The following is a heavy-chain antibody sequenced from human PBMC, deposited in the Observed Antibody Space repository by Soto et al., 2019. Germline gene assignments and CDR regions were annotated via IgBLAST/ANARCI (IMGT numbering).Heavy chain of an antibody. CDR2: ISSSSSYI. CDR3: ARTHGYSSSWYIFTWFDP. D-gene: IGHD6-13*01. V-gene: IGHV3-21*01. CDR1: GFTFSSYS. Sequence: GGSLRLSCAASGFTFSSYSMNWVRQAPGKGLEWVSSISSSSSYIYYADSVKGRFTISRDNAKNSLYLQMNSLGAEDTAVYYCARTHGYSSSWYIFTWFDPWGQGTLVTVSS. J-gene: IGHJ5*02.